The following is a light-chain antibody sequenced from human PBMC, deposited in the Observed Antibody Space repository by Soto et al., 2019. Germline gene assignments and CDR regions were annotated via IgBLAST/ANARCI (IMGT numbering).Light chain of an antibody. CDR2: GAS. V-gene: IGKV3D-20*02. J-gene: IGKJ5*01. CDR1: QRVNSRY. CDR3: QQRSAS. Sequence: EIVLAQSPGTLSFSAGERATLSCRASQRVNSRYLAWYQQKPGQAPRLLIYGASSRATGIPDRFSGSGSGTDFTLTLSRLEPEDFAVYYCQQRSASFGQGTRLEIK.